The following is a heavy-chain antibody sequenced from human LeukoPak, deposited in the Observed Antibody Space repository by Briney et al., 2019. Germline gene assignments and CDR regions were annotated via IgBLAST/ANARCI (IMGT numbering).Heavy chain of an antibody. D-gene: IGHD3-3*01. CDR3: ARGDFGVANWFDP. J-gene: IGHJ5*02. CDR1: GGSISYFY. CDR2: IYYSGST. V-gene: IGHV4-59*08. Sequence: SETLSLTCTVSGGSISYFYWSWIRQSPGKGLEWIGCIYYSGSTNYNPSLKSRITMSLDTSKGQFSLKLTSVTAADTAVYYCARGDFGVANWFDPWGQGTLVTVSS.